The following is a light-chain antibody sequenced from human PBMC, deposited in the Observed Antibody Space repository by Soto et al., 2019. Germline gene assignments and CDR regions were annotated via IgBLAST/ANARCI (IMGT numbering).Light chain of an antibody. CDR1: SSDVGGYNY. J-gene: IGLJ2*01. V-gene: IGLV2-14*01. Sequence: QSALTKPASVYGSPGQSITISCTGTSSDVGGYNYVSWYQQHPGKAPKLMIYDVSNRPSGVSNRFSGSKSGNTASLTISGLQAEDEADYYCSSYTGSSTYVVFGGGTKLTVL. CDR2: DVS. CDR3: SSYTGSSTYVV.